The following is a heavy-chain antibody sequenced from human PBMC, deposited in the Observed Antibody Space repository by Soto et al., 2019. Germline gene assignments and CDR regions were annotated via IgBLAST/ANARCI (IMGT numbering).Heavy chain of an antibody. J-gene: IGHJ4*02. CDR2: IRGSGNYV. CDR3: ARDSPVGYNYARPFDY. D-gene: IGHD5-18*01. Sequence: GGSLRLSCVGSGFTFSSNTMNWVRQAPGKGLEWVSSIRGSGNYVYYADSVKGRFTISRDNVKNSLYLQMNTLRAEDTAVYYCARDSPVGYNYARPFDYWGQGTLVTVSS. CDR1: GFTFSSNT. V-gene: IGHV3-21*01.